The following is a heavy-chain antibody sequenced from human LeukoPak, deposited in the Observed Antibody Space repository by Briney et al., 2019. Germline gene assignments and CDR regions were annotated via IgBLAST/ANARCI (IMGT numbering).Heavy chain of an antibody. CDR1: GFTFDDYG. CDR3: ARAEAPGYCSGGTCYSPYHYYYYMDV. J-gene: IGHJ6*03. CDR2: INWNGGST. Sequence: GGSLRLSCAASGFTFDDYGMSWVRQAPGKGLEWVSGINWNGGSTGYADSVKGRFTISRDNSKNTLYLQMNSLRAEDTAVYYCARAEAPGYCSGGTCYSPYHYYYYMDVWGKGTTVTVSS. D-gene: IGHD2-15*01. V-gene: IGHV3-20*04.